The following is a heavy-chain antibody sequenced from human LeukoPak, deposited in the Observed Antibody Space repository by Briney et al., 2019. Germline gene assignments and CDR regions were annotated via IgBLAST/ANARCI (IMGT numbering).Heavy chain of an antibody. Sequence: PSETLSLTCTVSGDSISSYYWSWIRQPPGKGLEWIGYIYYSGSTNYNPSLKSRVTISVDTSKNQFSLKLNSVTAADTAVYYCARGRYYYDSSGSWGAFDIWGQGTMVTVSS. CDR1: GDSISSYY. D-gene: IGHD3-22*01. CDR2: IYYSGST. V-gene: IGHV4-59*01. CDR3: ARGRYYYDSSGSWGAFDI. J-gene: IGHJ3*02.